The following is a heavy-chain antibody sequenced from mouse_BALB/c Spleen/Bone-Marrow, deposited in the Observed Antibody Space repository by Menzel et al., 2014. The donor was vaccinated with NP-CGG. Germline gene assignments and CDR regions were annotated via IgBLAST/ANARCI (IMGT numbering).Heavy chain of an antibody. CDR2: INPSNGRT. CDR3: PRPYYDPYFDY. D-gene: IGHD1-1*01. Sequence: QVQLKESGAELVKPGASVKLSCKASGYTFTSYWMHWVKQRPGQGLEWIGEINPSNGRTNYNEKFKSKATLTVDKSSSTAYIQLSNLTSEDSVVYYGPRPYYDPYFDYWGQGATLSHSS. CDR1: GYTFTSYW. J-gene: IGHJ2*01. V-gene: IGHV1S81*02.